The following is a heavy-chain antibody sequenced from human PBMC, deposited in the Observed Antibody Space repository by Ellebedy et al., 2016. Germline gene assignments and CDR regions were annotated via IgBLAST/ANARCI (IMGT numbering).Heavy chain of an antibody. CDR2: ISGSGGST. CDR1: GFTFSSYA. CDR3: TKDRYGSGSYSTGMDV. D-gene: IGHD3-10*01. V-gene: IGHV3-23*01. Sequence: GESLKISXAASGFTFSSYAMSWVRQAPGKGLEWVSAISGSGGSTYYADSVKGRFTISRDNAKNSLYLQMNSLRAEDTAVYYCTKDRYGSGSYSTGMDVWGQGTTVTVSS. J-gene: IGHJ6*02.